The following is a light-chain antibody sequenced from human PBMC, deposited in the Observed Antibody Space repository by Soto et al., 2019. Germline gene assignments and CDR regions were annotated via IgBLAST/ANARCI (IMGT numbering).Light chain of an antibody. Sequence: QSALTQPASVSGSPGQSITISCTGTSSDVGGYNYVSWYQQHPGKAPKLMIYEVSNRPSGVSNRFSGSKSGNTASLTISGLQAEDEADYYCSSYTSSSTPCVFGTGTKLTV. CDR2: EVS. V-gene: IGLV2-14*01. J-gene: IGLJ1*01. CDR3: SSYTSSSTPCV. CDR1: SSDVGGYNY.